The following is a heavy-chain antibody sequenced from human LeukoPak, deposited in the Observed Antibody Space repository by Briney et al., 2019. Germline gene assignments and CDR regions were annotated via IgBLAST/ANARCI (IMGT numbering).Heavy chain of an antibody. V-gene: IGHV3-48*03. CDR3: AIETVRCGGDCLDC. J-gene: IGHJ4*02. D-gene: IGHD2-21*01. CDR2: IDTSGSTT. Sequence: GGSLRVSCAASGFSFSSYEWNWVRQAPGKGLEWVTYIDTSGSTTFYADSVKGRFTTSRDTAKHSLFLQVSSLRDVDTAVYYCAIETVRCGGDCLDCWNREPRVTVSS. CDR1: GFSFSSYE.